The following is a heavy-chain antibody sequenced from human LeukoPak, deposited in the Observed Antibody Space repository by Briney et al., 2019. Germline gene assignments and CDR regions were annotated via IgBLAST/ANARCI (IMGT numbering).Heavy chain of an antibody. D-gene: IGHD3-22*01. V-gene: IGHV3-23*01. Sequence: PGGSLRLSCAASGSTFSTYDMSWVRQAPGKGLGWVSAISGSGVYTYYADSVKGRFTISRDNSKNTLYLQMNSLRAEDTAVYYCAKRISGYTFDSWGQGTLVTVSS. CDR2: ISGSGVYT. J-gene: IGHJ4*02. CDR1: GSTFSTYD. CDR3: AKRISGYTFDS.